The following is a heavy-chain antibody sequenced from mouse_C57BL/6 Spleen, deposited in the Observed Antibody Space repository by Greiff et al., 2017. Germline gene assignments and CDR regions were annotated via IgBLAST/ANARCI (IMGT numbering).Heavy chain of an antibody. CDR3: ARDYYGSRGDY. J-gene: IGHJ2*01. Sequence: QVQLQQSGAELVKPGASVKISCKASGYAFSSYWMNWVKQRPGKGLEWIGQIYPGDGDTNDNGKFKGKATLTADKSSSTAYMQLSSLTSEDSAVYFCARDYYGSRGDYWGQGTTLTVSS. D-gene: IGHD1-1*01. CDR2: IYPGDGDT. V-gene: IGHV1-80*01. CDR1: GYAFSSYW.